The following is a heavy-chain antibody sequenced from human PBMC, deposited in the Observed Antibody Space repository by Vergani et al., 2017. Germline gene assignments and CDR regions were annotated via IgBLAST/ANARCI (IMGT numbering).Heavy chain of an antibody. D-gene: IGHD3-3*01. Sequence: QVQLVQSGAEVKKPGASVKVSCKASGGTFSSYAISWVRQAPGQGLEWMRRIIPILGIANYAQKFQGRVTITADKSTSTAYMELSSRRPEDTAVYYCARDKYDFWSGYQYYYYGMDVWGQGTTVTVSS. CDR2: IIPILGIA. J-gene: IGHJ6*02. CDR1: GGTFSSYA. CDR3: ARDKYDFWSGYQYYYYGMDV. V-gene: IGHV1-69*04.